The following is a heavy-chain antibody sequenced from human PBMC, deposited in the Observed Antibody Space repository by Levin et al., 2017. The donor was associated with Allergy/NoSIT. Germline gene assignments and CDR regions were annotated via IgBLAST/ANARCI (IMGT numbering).Heavy chain of an antibody. D-gene: IGHD2-15*01. V-gene: IGHV4-34*01. CDR1: GGSFSGYY. CDR3: ARGRGDCSGGSCYNWFDP. J-gene: IGHJ5*02. CDR2: INHSGST. Sequence: SETLSLTCAVYGGSFSGYYWSWIRQPPGKGLEWIGEINHSGSTNYNPSLKSRVTISVDTSKNQFSLKLSSVTAADTAVYYCARGRGDCSGGSCYNWFDPWGQGTLVTVSS.